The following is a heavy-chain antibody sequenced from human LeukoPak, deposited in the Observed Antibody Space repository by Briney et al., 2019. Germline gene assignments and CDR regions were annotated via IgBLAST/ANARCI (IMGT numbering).Heavy chain of an antibody. Sequence: GESLRLSCAASGFTSSSYAMSWVRQAPGKGLEWVSAISGSGGSTYYADSVKGRFTISRDNSKNTLYLQMNSLRAEDTAVYYCAKGKHIVVVTAPNWFDPWGQGTLVTVSA. J-gene: IGHJ5*02. CDR2: ISGSGGST. V-gene: IGHV3-23*01. CDR1: GFTSSSYA. D-gene: IGHD2-21*02. CDR3: AKGKHIVVVTAPNWFDP.